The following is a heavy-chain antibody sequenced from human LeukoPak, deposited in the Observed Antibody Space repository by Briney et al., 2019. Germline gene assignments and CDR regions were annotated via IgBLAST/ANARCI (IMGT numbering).Heavy chain of an antibody. CDR1: GFTFSNYA. D-gene: IGHD3-10*01. CDR3: VKPARGSGIQNGFDY. J-gene: IGHJ4*02. V-gene: IGHV3-64D*06. Sequence: GGSLRLSCSASGFTFSNYAMHWVRQAPGKGLEYVSAITINIDRTFYADSVQGRFTISRDNSANTLYLQMSSLRPEDTAVYYCVKPARGSGIQNGFDYWGQGTLVTVSS. CDR2: ITINIDRT.